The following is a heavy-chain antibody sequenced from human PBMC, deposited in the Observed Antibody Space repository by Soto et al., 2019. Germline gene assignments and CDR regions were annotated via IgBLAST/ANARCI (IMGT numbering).Heavy chain of an antibody. J-gene: IGHJ6*02. CDR2: TYYRSKWYN. CDR3: ARELIAAPELRLVSEYYYGMDV. Sequence: SQTLSLTCAISGDSVSSNSAAWNWIRQSPSRGLEWLGRTYYRSKWYNDYAVSVKSRITINPDTSKNQFSLQLNSVTPEDTAVYYCARELIAAPELRLVSEYYYGMDVWGQGTTVTVSS. CDR1: GDSVSSNSAA. V-gene: IGHV6-1*01. D-gene: IGHD6-13*01.